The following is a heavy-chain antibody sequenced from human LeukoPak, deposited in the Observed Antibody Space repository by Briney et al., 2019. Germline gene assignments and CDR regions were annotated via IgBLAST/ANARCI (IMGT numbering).Heavy chain of an antibody. D-gene: IGHD3-22*01. CDR1: GFTFYDYG. CDR2: VNWNGGST. V-gene: IGHV3-20*04. J-gene: IGHJ3*02. Sequence: GGSLRLSCAASGFTFYDYGMSWVRQAPGKGLESVSGVNWNGGSTGYADSVKGRFTISRDNAKNSLYLQMNSLRAEDTALYYCARLGSGSGYTHDAFDIWGQGTMVSASS. CDR3: ARLGSGSGYTHDAFDI.